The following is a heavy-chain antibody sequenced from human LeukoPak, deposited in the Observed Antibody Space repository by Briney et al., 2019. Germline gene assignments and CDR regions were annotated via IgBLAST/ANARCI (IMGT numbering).Heavy chain of an antibody. CDR2: ISYSGST. CDR1: GGSISSSTYY. V-gene: IGHV4-39*07. D-gene: IGHD4-17*01. CDR3: ARGRTTEGY. Sequence: SETLSLTCTVSGGSISSSTYYWGWIRQPPGEGLEWIGTISYSGSTYYNPSLKSRVTISVDTSKNQFSLKLSSVTAADTAVYYCARGRTTEGYWGQGTLVTVSS. J-gene: IGHJ4*02.